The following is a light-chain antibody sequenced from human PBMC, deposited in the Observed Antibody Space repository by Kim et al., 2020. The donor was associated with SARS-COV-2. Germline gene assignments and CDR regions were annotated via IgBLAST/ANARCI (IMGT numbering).Light chain of an antibody. Sequence: SVTLSSTGTSSGVGGYNYVSWYQQHPGKAPSLMMFDVLKRPSGVPDRFSGSKSGNTASLTISGLQVEDEADYYCCSYAGTHTVVFGGGTQLTVL. CDR1: SSGVGGYNY. CDR3: CSYAGTHTVV. J-gene: IGLJ2*01. CDR2: DVL. V-gene: IGLV2-11*03.